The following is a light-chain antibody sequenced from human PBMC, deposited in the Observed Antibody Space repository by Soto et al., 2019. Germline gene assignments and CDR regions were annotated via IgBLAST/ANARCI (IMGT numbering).Light chain of an antibody. J-gene: IGKJ2*01. V-gene: IGKV3-20*01. CDR2: GAS. CDR3: QQYGDSPPT. CDR1: QIFSSNY. Sequence: EIVLTQSPGTLSLSPGERATLSCRASQIFSSNYLAWYQQKPGQAPRLLIYGASTRATNIPERFSGSGSGTDFTLTISRLEPEDFAVYSCQQYGDSPPTFGQGTKLEIK.